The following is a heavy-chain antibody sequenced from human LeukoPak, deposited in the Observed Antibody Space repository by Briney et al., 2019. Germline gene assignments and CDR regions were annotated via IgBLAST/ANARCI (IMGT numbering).Heavy chain of an antibody. D-gene: IGHD3-10*01. Sequence: GGSLRLSCAASGFTFSSYAMSWVRQAPGKGLEGVSAISGSGGSTYYADSVKGRFTISRDNSKNTLYLQMNSLRAEDTAVYYCAKDTGFGESAFDIWGKGTMVTVSS. CDR1: GFTFSSYA. CDR2: ISGSGGST. V-gene: IGHV3-23*01. CDR3: AKDTGFGESAFDI. J-gene: IGHJ3*02.